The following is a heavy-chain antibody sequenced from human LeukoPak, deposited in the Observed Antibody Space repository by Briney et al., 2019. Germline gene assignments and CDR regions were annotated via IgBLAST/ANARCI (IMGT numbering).Heavy chain of an antibody. CDR3: AYGIAAAGTPAFDV. CDR2: IIPVFGAP. J-gene: IGHJ3*01. Sequence: SVKVSCKASGDTFSNYGITWVRQAPGQGLEWMGGIIPVFGAPKYAQRFQGRVTITTDESTSTVYMELRSLRSDDMAVYYCAYGIAAAGTPAFDVWSQGTMVTVSS. CDR1: GDTFSNYG. D-gene: IGHD6-13*01. V-gene: IGHV1-69*05.